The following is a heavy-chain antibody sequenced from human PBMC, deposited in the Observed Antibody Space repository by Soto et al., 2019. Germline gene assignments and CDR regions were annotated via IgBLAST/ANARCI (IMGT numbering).Heavy chain of an antibody. CDR2: IYYSGST. J-gene: IGHJ6*02. Sequence: PSETLSLTCTVSGGSISSGDYYWSWIRQHPGKGLEWIGYIYYSGSTYYNPSLKSRVTISVDTSKNQFSLKLSSVTAADTAVYYCARFVVEINGMDVWGQGTTVTVSS. CDR1: GGSISSGDYY. CDR3: ARFVVEINGMDV. V-gene: IGHV4-31*03. D-gene: IGHD1-1*01.